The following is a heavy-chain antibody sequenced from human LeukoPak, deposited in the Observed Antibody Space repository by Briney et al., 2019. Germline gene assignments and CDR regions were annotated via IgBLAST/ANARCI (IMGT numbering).Heavy chain of an antibody. CDR3: AKVQVVPAGHEYYFDY. CDR2: ISGSADNT. J-gene: IGHJ4*02. CDR1: GFTLSSYA. Sequence: GGSLRLSCTASGFTLSSYAMSWVRQAPGEGLEWVSTISGSADNTNYAEAVKGRFTISRDNSKNTMYLQMNSLRAEDTAVYYCAKVQVVPAGHEYYFDYWGQGTLVTVSS. V-gene: IGHV3-23*01. D-gene: IGHD2-2*01.